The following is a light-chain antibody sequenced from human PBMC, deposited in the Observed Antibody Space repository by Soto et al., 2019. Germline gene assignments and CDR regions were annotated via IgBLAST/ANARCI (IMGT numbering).Light chain of an antibody. CDR1: QDISNY. CDR2: DAS. J-gene: IGKJ3*01. V-gene: IGKV1-33*01. CDR3: QQYVT. Sequence: DIPMTQSPSSLSASVGDRVTITCQASQDISNYLNWYQQKPGKAPKLLIYDASNLETGVPSRFSGSGSGTDFTFTISSLQPEDIATYYCQQYVTFGPGTKVDIK.